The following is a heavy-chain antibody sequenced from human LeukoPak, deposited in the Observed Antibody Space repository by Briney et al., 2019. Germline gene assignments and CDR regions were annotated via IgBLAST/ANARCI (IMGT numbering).Heavy chain of an antibody. CDR3: AKEGAYPIITYDS. CDR1: GFTFSSYW. J-gene: IGHJ5*01. CDR2: IKRDGNEK. D-gene: IGHD3-10*01. V-gene: IGHV3-7*01. Sequence: GSLRLSCAASGFTFSSYWMNWVRQAPGKGLEWVANIKRDGNEKNYVDSVRGRFSISRDNAKNSLYLQMDSLRAEDTAVYYCAKEGAYPIITYDSWGQGALVTFSS.